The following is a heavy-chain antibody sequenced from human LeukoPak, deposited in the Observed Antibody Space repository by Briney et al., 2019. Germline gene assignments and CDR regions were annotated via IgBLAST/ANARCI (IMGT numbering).Heavy chain of an antibody. CDR1: GYTFTGYY. CDR3: ARGGSSHHNWFDP. V-gene: IGHV1-2*02. D-gene: IGHD2-15*01. CDR2: INPNSGGT. J-gene: IGHJ5*02. Sequence: GASVKVSCKASGYTFTGYYMHWVRQAPGQGLEWXGWINPNSGGTNYAQKFQGRVTMTRDTSISTAYMELSRLRSDDTAVYYCARGGSSHHNWFDPWGQGTLVTVSS.